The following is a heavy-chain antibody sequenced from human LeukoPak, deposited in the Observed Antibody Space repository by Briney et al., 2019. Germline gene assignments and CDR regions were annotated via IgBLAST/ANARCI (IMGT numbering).Heavy chain of an antibody. D-gene: IGHD1-26*01. CDR1: GFTFSSYW. CDR2: INSDGSST. V-gene: IGHV3-74*01. J-gene: IGHJ4*02. Sequence: PGGSLRLSCAASGFTFSSYWMHWVRQAPGKGLVWVSHINSDGSSTNYADSVKGRFTISRDNVKNTLYLHMNSLRAEDTAVYYCARVGRGREILPDYWGQGTLVTVSS. CDR3: ARVGRGREILPDY.